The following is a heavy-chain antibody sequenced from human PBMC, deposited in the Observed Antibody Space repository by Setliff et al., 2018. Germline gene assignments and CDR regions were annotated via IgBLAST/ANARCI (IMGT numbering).Heavy chain of an antibody. CDR2: IYYSGST. D-gene: IGHD4-17*01. J-gene: IGHJ3*02. V-gene: IGHV4-31*03. Sequence: PSETLSLTCIVSDDSMNSGAYYWSWIRQHPGKGLEWIGYIYYSGSTYYNPSLKSRVTISVDTSKNQFSLKLSSVTAADTAVYYCARDPLTTNRRRAFDIWGQGTMVTVSS. CDR3: ARDPLTTNRRRAFDI. CDR1: DDSMNSGAYY.